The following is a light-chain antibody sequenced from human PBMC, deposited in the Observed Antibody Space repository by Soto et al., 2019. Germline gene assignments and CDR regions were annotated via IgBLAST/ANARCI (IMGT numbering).Light chain of an antibody. Sequence: DIQMTQSPSSLSASVGDRVTITCRANQGISNYLAWYQQKPGKVPKLLIYAASTLQSGVPSRFSGSGSGTDFTLTISSPQPEDVTTYYCQKYNSAPWTFGQGTKVEIK. J-gene: IGKJ1*01. CDR1: QGISNY. CDR3: QKYNSAPWT. CDR2: AAS. V-gene: IGKV1-27*01.